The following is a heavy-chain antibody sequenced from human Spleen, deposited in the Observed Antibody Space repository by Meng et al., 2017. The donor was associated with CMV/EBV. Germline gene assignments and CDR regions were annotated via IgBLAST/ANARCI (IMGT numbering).Heavy chain of an antibody. V-gene: IGHV3-49*03. CDR1: GGSFSGYY. Sequence: LSLTCAVYGGSFSGYYWSWIRQAPGKGLEWVGSIRIKAYGGTTEYAASVRGRFTISRDESKSIAYLQMNSLKTEDTAMYYCSRDLGGNYSPFDYWGQGTLVTVSS. CDR2: IRIKAYGGTT. D-gene: IGHD1-7*01. J-gene: IGHJ4*02. CDR3: SRDLGGNYSPFDY.